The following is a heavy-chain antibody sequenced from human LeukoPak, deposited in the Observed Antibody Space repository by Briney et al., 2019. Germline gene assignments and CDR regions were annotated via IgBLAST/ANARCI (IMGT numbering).Heavy chain of an antibody. D-gene: IGHD3-22*01. Sequence: ASVKVSCKASGYTFTSYGISWVRQAPGQGLEWMGWISAYNGNTNYEQKLQGRVTMTTDTSTSTAYMELRSLRSDDTAVYYCASLKNSYDSSGYLVADAFDIWGQGTMVTVSS. J-gene: IGHJ3*02. CDR3: ASLKNSYDSSGYLVADAFDI. CDR1: GYTFTSYG. V-gene: IGHV1-18*01. CDR2: ISAYNGNT.